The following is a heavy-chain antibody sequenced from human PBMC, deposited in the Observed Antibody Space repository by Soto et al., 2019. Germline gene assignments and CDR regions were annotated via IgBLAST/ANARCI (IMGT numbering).Heavy chain of an antibody. Sequence: ESGGGLVQPGGSLRLSCAASGFTFSSYWMSWVRQAPGKGLEWVANIKQDGSEKYYVDSVKGRFTISRDNAKNSLYLQMNSLRAEDTAVYYCASMVVDDYYYYGMDVWGQGTTVTVSS. CDR3: ASMVVDDYYYYGMDV. CDR1: GFTFSSYW. CDR2: IKQDGSEK. J-gene: IGHJ6*02. V-gene: IGHV3-7*01. D-gene: IGHD2-21*01.